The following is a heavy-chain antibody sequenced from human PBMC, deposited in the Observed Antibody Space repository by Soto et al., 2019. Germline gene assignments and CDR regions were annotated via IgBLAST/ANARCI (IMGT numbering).Heavy chain of an antibody. Sequence: QVQLVESGGGVVQPGRSLRLSCAASGFTFSSYAMHWVRQAPGKGLEWVAVISYDGSNKYYADSVKGRFTISRDNSKNTLYRQMNSLRAEDTAVYYCARPMTTVIPWWFDPWGQGTLVTVSS. CDR3: ARPMTTVIPWWFDP. D-gene: IGHD4-17*01. J-gene: IGHJ5*02. V-gene: IGHV3-30-3*01. CDR2: ISYDGSNK. CDR1: GFTFSSYA.